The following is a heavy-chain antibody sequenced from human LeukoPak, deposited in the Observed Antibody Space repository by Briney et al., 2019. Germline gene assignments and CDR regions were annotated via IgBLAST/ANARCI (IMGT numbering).Heavy chain of an antibody. D-gene: IGHD1-26*01. CDR2: IYSGGNT. Sequence: GGSPRLSCAASGFTVSSNYMSWVRQAPGKGLEWVSVIYSGGNTYYADSVKGRFTISRHNSKNTLYLQMNSLRGDDTAVYYCAREGNGELLYWGQGTLVTVSS. V-gene: IGHV3-53*04. J-gene: IGHJ4*02. CDR3: AREGNGELLY. CDR1: GFTVSSNY.